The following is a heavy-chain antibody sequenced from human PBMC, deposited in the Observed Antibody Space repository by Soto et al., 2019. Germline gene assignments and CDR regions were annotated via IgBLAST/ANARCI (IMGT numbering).Heavy chain of an antibody. D-gene: IGHD6-13*01. CDR1: GYTLINYY. Sequence: QVQLVQCGAEVKKPGASVKLSCKASGYTLINYYIHWVRQAPGQGLEWMGIFNPTSGSTNYAQKFQGRVTLTMDTSTRTVYMELSSLRFDDTAVYYCARDLAAGDYWGQGTLVTVSS. CDR2: FNPTSGST. CDR3: ARDLAAGDY. J-gene: IGHJ4*02. V-gene: IGHV1-46*01.